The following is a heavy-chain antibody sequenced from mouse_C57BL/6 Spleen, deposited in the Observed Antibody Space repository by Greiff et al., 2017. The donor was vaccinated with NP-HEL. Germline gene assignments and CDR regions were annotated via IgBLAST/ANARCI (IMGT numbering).Heavy chain of an antibody. CDR3: ARTGYYGEAMDY. D-gene: IGHD1-1*01. V-gene: IGHV1-26*01. CDR2: INPNNGGT. Sequence: EVQLQQSGPELVKPGASVQISCKASGYTFTDYYMNWVKQSHGKSLEWLGDINPNNGGTSYNQKFKGKATLTVDKSSSTAYMELRSLTSEDSAVYYCARTGYYGEAMDYWGQGTSVTVSS. J-gene: IGHJ4*01. CDR1: GYTFTDYY.